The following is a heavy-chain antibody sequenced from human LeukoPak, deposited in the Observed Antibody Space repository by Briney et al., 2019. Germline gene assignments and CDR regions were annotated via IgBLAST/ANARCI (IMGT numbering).Heavy chain of an antibody. J-gene: IGHJ4*02. CDR2: IYHSGST. CDR1: GGSISSSNW. Sequence: SETLSLTCAVSGGSISSSNWWSWLRHAPGKGLEWIGEIYHSGSTNYNPSLKSRVTISVDRSKNQFSLKLSSVTAADTAVYYCARDVVRSTSAQAFDYWGQGTLVTVSS. V-gene: IGHV4-4*02. CDR3: ARDVVRSTSAQAFDY. D-gene: IGHD2-2*01.